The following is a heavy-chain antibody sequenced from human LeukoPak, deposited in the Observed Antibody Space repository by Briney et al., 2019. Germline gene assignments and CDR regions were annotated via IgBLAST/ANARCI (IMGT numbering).Heavy chain of an antibody. Sequence: ASVKVSXKASVYTFTSYYMHWVRQAPGQGLEWMGIINPSGGSTSYAQKFQGRVTMTRDTSTSTDYMELSSLRSEDTAVYYCARAPYYYDSSGYYSDFDYWGQGTLVTVSS. CDR1: VYTFTSYY. V-gene: IGHV1-46*03. J-gene: IGHJ4*02. D-gene: IGHD3-22*01. CDR2: INPSGGST. CDR3: ARAPYYYDSSGYYSDFDY.